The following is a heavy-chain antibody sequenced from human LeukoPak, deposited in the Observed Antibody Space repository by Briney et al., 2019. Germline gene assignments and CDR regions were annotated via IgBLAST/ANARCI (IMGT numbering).Heavy chain of an antibody. D-gene: IGHD2-2*01. CDR1: GGSISSSSYY. V-gene: IGHV4-61*01. Sequence: SETLSLTCTVSGGSISSSSYYWSWIRQPPGKGLEWIGYIYYSGSTNYNHSLKSRVTISVDTSKNQFSLKLSSVTAADTAVYYCARVSSRNYYYYMDVWGKGTTVTVSS. CDR3: ARVSSRNYYYYMDV. J-gene: IGHJ6*03. CDR2: IYYSGST.